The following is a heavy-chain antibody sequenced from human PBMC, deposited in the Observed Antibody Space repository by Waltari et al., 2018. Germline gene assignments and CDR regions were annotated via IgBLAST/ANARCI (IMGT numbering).Heavy chain of an antibody. J-gene: IGHJ4*02. Sequence: QVQLVQSGGGVVQPGTSLRLSCGASGFMISHYGMNWVRQAPGKGLEWVAGISNIGSKESYGDSVKGRCTISRDQSKNTFSLHMSDLTPDDTAVYYCAECRGVRVVIPFDYWGQGTLVTVSS. CDR3: AECRGVRVVIPFDY. CDR1: GFMISHYG. V-gene: IGHV3-30*03. D-gene: IGHD3-10*01. CDR2: ISNIGSKE.